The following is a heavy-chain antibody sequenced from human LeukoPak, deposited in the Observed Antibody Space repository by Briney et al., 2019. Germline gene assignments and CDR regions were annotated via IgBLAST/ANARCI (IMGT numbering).Heavy chain of an antibody. V-gene: IGHV3-7*01. J-gene: IGHJ4*02. Sequence: GGSLRLSCAASGFTFSSYAMSWVRQAPGKEPEWVANMRQDGGEIYYVDSVKGRFTISRDNARNFLYLQMNSLRVEDTAVYYCARDKITGPTNFDSWGQGTLVTVSS. CDR3: ARDKITGPTNFDS. CDR2: MRQDGGEI. D-gene: IGHD1-14*01. CDR1: GFTFSSYA.